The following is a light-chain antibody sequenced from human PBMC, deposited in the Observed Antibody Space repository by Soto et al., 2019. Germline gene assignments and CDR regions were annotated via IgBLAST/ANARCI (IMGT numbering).Light chain of an antibody. CDR3: QSYDSSLSGSWV. Sequence: QSVLTQPPSVSGAPGQRGTISCTWSSSNIGAGYDVHWYQQLPGTAPKLLIYGNSNRPSGVPDRFSGSKSGTSASLAITGLQAEDEADYYCQSYDSSLSGSWVFGGGTKVTVL. CDR2: GNS. V-gene: IGLV1-40*01. J-gene: IGLJ3*02. CDR1: SSNIGAGYD.